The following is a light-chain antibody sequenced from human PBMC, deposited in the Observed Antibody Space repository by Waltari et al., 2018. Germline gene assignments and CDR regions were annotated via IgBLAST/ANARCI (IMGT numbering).Light chain of an antibody. Sequence: QSALTQPASVSGSPGQSITISCTGTGSDIGGYNYVSWYQQHPGKAPKVMIYDVFYRPSVVSNRFSGSKSGNTASLTISGLQAEDEADYYCSSYTSSSALVFGTGTKVTVL. CDR3: SSYTSSSALV. CDR2: DVF. CDR1: GSDIGGYNY. J-gene: IGLJ1*01. V-gene: IGLV2-14*03.